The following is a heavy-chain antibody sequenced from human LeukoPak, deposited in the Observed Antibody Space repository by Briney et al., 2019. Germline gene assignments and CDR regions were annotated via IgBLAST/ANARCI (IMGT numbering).Heavy chain of an antibody. CDR1: GFTFRSYG. Sequence: PGGSLRLSCAASGFTFRSYGMHWVRQAPGKGLEWVAFIRYDGSNKYYADSVKGRFTISRDNSKNTLYLQMNSLRAEDTAVYYCANAAVAEGAHDYWGQGTLVTVSS. J-gene: IGHJ4*02. V-gene: IGHV3-30*02. CDR2: IRYDGSNK. CDR3: ANAAVAEGAHDY. D-gene: IGHD6-19*01.